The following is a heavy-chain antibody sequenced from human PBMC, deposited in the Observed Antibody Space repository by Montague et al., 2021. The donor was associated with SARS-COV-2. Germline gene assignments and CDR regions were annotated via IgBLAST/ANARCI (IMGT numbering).Heavy chain of an antibody. CDR2: ISSSSSYK. J-gene: IGHJ5*02. CDR3: ARDDYVWGSYRYGHYNWFDP. CDR1: GFTFSSYS. Sequence: SLRLSCAASGFTFSSYSMNWVRQAPGKGLEWVSPISSSSSYKHYADSVKGRFTISRDNAKNSLYLQMNSLRAEDTAVYYCARDDYVWGSYRYGHYNWFDPWGQGTLVTVSS. D-gene: IGHD3-16*02. V-gene: IGHV3-21*01.